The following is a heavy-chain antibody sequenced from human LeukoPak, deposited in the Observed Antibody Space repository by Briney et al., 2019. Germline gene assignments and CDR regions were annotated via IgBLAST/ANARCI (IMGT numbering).Heavy chain of an antibody. J-gene: IGHJ3*02. Sequence: ASVKVSCKVSGHTLTELSMHWVRQAPGKGLEWMGGFDPEDGETIYARKFQGRVTMTEDTSTDTAYMELSSLRSEDTAVYYCATENMQQHYAFDIWGQGTMVTVSS. CDR1: GHTLTELS. CDR3: ATENMQQHYAFDI. V-gene: IGHV1-24*01. D-gene: IGHD6-13*01. CDR2: FDPEDGET.